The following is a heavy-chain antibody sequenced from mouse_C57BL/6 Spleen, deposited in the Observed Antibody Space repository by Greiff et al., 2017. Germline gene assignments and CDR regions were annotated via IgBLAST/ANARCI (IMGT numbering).Heavy chain of an antibody. V-gene: IGHV5-9-1*02. D-gene: IGHD2-4*01. CDR2: ISSGGDYI. Sequence: VQLKESGEGLVKPGGSLKLSCAASGFTFSSYAMSWVRQTPEKRLEWVAYISSGGDYIYYADTVKGRFTISRDNARNTLYLQMSSLKSEDTAMYYCTRAYYDYDSAWFAYWGQGTLVTVSA. J-gene: IGHJ3*01. CDR1: GFTFSSYA. CDR3: TRAYYDYDSAWFAY.